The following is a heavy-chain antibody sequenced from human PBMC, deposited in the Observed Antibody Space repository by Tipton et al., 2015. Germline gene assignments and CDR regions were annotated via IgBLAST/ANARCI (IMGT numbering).Heavy chain of an antibody. V-gene: IGHV1-8*01. CDR3: ARVYSSRVFYYYGMDV. CDR1: GYTFTSYD. CDR2: MNPNSGDT. J-gene: IGHJ6*02. Sequence: QLVQSGAEVKKPGASVKVSCKASGYTFTSYDIHWVRQATGQGLEWMGWMNPNSGDTGYAQKFQGRVTMTRNTSITTAYMELNSLRSEDTAMYYCARVYSSRVFYYYGMDVWGQGTTVTVSS. D-gene: IGHD6-13*01.